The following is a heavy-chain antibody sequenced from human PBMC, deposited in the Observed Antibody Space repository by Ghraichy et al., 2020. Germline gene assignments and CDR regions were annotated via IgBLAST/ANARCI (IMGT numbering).Heavy chain of an antibody. D-gene: IGHD3-10*01. Sequence: SETLSLTCAVYGGSFSGYYWSWIRQPPGKGLEWIGEINHSGSTNYNPSLKSRVTISVDTSKNQFSLKLSSVTAADTAVYYCARGLDYYGSGSYYRSWGQGTLVTVSS. CDR1: GGSFSGYY. V-gene: IGHV4-34*01. CDR3: ARGLDYYGSGSYYRS. CDR2: INHSGST. J-gene: IGHJ5*02.